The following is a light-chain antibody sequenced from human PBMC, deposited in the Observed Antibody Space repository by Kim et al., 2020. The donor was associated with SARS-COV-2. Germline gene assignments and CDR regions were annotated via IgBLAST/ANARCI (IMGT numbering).Light chain of an antibody. J-gene: IGKJ1*01. CDR2: GAS. CDR3: QQYNNWPRT. Sequence: LMTQSPATLSVSPGETATLSCRANQSVTTNLAWYHHKPGQAPRLLIYGASTRATGIPARFSGSGSGTEFTLTISSLQSEDFAVYYCQQYNNWPRTFGQGTKVEIK. V-gene: IGKV3-15*01. CDR1: QSVTTN.